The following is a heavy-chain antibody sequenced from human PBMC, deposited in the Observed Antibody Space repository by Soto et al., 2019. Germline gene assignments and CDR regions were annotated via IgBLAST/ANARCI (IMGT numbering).Heavy chain of an antibody. Sequence: GGSLRLSCAAFGFTYSSYDMHWVRHVTGKGLEWVSSMGGAGAREYAGSVRGRFTISRDNAKKTLYLQMNSLRAEDTAVFYCAKTPLRHLMTTEPTFDYWGQGTLVTVSS. CDR3: AKTPLRHLMTTEPTFDY. CDR2: MGGAGAR. D-gene: IGHD2-8*01. CDR1: GFTYSSYD. J-gene: IGHJ4*02. V-gene: IGHV3-13*01.